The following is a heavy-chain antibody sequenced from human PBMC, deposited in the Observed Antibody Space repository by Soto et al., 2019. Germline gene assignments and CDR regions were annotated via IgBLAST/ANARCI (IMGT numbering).Heavy chain of an antibody. D-gene: IGHD3-3*01. CDR1: GGSISSGGYS. CDR2: IYHSGST. CDR3: ARAGVSDDFWSGYYNDWFDP. V-gene: IGHV4-30-2*01. Sequence: PSETLSLTCAVSGGSISSGGYSWSWIRQPPGKGLEWIGYIYHSGSTNYNPSLKSRVTISVDTSKNQFSLKLSSVTAADTAVYYCARAGVSDDFWSGYYNDWFDPWGQGTLVTVSS. J-gene: IGHJ5*02.